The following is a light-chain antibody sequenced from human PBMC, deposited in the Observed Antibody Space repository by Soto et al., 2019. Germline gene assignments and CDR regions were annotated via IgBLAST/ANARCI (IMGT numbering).Light chain of an antibody. V-gene: IGKV3-20*01. CDR3: QQYGSSPRT. CDR1: QSVSSNS. CDR2: GAS. J-gene: IGKJ1*01. Sequence: EIVLTQSPGTLSLSPGERAPLSCRASQSVSSNSLAWYQQRPGQAPRLLIYGASSRATGIPDRFSGSGSGTDFTLTISILEPEDYAVYYCQQYGSSPRTFGQGTKVEIK.